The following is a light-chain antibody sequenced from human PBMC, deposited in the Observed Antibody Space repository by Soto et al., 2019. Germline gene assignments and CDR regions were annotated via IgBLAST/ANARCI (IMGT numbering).Light chain of an antibody. CDR2: DVS. CDR1: SSDVGGYNY. CDR3: CSSAGTYSYV. Sequence: QSALTQPRSVSGSPGQSVTISCTGTSSDVGGYNYVSWYQQHPGKAPKLIIYDVSKLPSGVPDRFSGSKSGNTASLTISGLHAEDEADYYCCSSAGTYSYVFGTGTKLTVL. V-gene: IGLV2-11*01. J-gene: IGLJ1*01.